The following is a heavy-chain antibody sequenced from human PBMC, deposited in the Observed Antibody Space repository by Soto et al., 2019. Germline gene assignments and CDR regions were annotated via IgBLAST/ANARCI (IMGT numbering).Heavy chain of an antibody. D-gene: IGHD6-13*01. CDR1: GGSFSGYY. Sequence: SETLSLTCAVYGGSFSGYYWRWIRQPPGKGLEWIGEINHSGSTNYNPSLKSRVTISVDTSKNQFSLKLSSVTAAATAVYYCARAPPIAAAGTAGNWFDPWGQANLVT. V-gene: IGHV4-34*01. CDR3: ARAPPIAAAGTAGNWFDP. J-gene: IGHJ5*02. CDR2: INHSGST.